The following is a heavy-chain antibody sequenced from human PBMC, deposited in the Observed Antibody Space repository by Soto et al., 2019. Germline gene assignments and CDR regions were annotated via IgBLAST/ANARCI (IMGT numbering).Heavy chain of an antibody. J-gene: IGHJ3*02. CDR3: ANEYSYASSGYYGSAFDI. Sequence: SGPTLVNPTQTLTLTCTFSGFSLSTSGVGVGWIRQPPGKALEWLALIYWDDDKRYSPSLKSRLTITKDTSKNQVVLTMTNMDPVDTATYYCANEYSYASSGYYGSAFDIWGQGTMVTVSS. CDR2: IYWDDDK. V-gene: IGHV2-5*02. CDR1: GFSLSTSGVG. D-gene: IGHD3-22*01.